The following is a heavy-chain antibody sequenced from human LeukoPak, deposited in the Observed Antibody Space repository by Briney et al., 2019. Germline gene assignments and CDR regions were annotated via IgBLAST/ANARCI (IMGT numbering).Heavy chain of an antibody. Sequence: GASVKVSCKASGYTFTGYYMHWVRQAPGQGLEWMGWISAYNGNTNYAQKLQGRVTMTTDTSTSTAYMELRSLRSDDTAVYYCARQVFPNLGYYYYMDVWGKGTTVTISS. J-gene: IGHJ6*03. CDR1: GYTFTGYY. D-gene: IGHD3-10*01. V-gene: IGHV1-18*04. CDR2: ISAYNGNT. CDR3: ARQVFPNLGYYYYMDV.